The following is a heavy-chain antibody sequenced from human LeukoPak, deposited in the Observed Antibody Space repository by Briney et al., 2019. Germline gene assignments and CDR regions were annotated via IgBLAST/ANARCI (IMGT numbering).Heavy chain of an antibody. CDR3: ARLTAREVDY. J-gene: IGHJ4*02. V-gene: IGHV4-39*01. CDR2: IYYSGST. CDR1: GGSISSTSYY. Sequence: SETLSLTCTVSGGSISSTSYYWGWIRQPPGKGLEWIGSIYYSGSTYYNLSLKSRVTISVDTSKNQFSLKLSSVTAADTAVYYCARLTAREVDYWGQGTLVTVSS.